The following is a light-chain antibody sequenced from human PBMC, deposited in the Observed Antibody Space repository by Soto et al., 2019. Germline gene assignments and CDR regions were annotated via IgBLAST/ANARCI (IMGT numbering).Light chain of an antibody. CDR3: QQYYCYPIT. J-gene: IGKJ5*01. Sequence: AIRMPQYPSSLSASTGDRVTITCRASQGISSYLAWYQQKPGKAPKLLIYAASTLQGGVPSRFSGSGSGTDFTLTISCLQSEDFATYYCQQYYCYPITFGQGTRLEIK. CDR2: AAS. CDR1: QGISSY. V-gene: IGKV1-8*01.